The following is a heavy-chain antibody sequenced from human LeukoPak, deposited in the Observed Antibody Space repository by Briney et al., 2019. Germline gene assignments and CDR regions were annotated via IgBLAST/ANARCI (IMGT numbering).Heavy chain of an antibody. CDR1: GGSISSYS. J-gene: IGHJ3*02. CDR3: ARHGSGGMAFDI. Sequence: SETLSLTCTVSGGSISSYSWSWIRQPPGKGLEWIGYIYYSGGTNYNPPLKSRVTISVDTSKNQFSLKLSSVTAADTAVYYCARHGSGGMAFDIWGQGTMVTVSS. D-gene: IGHD1-26*01. CDR2: IYYSGGT. V-gene: IGHV4-59*08.